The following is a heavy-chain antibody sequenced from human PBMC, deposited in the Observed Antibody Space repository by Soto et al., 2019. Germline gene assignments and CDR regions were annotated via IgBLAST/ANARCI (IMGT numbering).Heavy chain of an antibody. D-gene: IGHD1-20*01. CDR2: IYYSGST. J-gene: IGHJ6*04. V-gene: IGHV4-30-4*01. CDR3: ARDRAKWKDYYYYGMDV. Sequence: QVQLQESGPGLVKPSQTLSLTCTVSGGSISSGDDFWTWIRQPPGKGLEWIGYIYYSGSTYYNPSLKSRLTMSVDTSKNQFSLKLSSVTAADTAVYYCARDRAKWKDYYYYGMDVWGKGNTVTVSS. CDR1: GGSISSGDDF.